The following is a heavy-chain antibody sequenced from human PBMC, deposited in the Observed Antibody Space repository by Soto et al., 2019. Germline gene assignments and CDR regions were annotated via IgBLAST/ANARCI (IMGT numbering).Heavy chain of an antibody. CDR1: GFTFSSYG. Sequence: GGSLRLSCAASGFTFSSYGMHWVRQAPGKGLEWVAVISYDGSNKYYADSVKGRFTISRDNSKNTLYLQMNSLRAEDTAVYYCAKTGDMDVWGQGTTVTVSS. V-gene: IGHV3-30*18. J-gene: IGHJ6*02. CDR2: ISYDGSNK. CDR3: AKTGDMDV. D-gene: IGHD3-10*01.